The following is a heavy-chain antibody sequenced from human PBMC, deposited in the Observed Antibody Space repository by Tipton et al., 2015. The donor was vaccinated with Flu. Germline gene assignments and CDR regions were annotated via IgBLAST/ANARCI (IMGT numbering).Heavy chain of an antibody. CDR3: ARAGLRFLEWLPPNYFDY. D-gene: IGHD3-3*01. Sequence: QMQLVQSGAEVKKPGASVKVSCKASGYTFTSYGISWVRQAPGQGLEWMGWISAYNGNTNYAQKLQGRVTMTTDTSTSTAYMELRGLRSDDTVVYYCARAGLRFLEWLPPNYFDYWGQGTLVTVSS. J-gene: IGHJ4*02. V-gene: IGHV1-18*01. CDR1: GYTFTSYG. CDR2: ISAYNGNT.